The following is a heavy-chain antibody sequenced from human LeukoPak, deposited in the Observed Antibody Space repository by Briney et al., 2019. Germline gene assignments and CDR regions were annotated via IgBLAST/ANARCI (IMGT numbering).Heavy chain of an antibody. CDR2: INEDGSEK. CDR1: GFNFISYW. J-gene: IGHJ5*02. CDR3: ARIYLKQASAS. Sequence: AGGSLRLSCAASGFNFISYWMSWVRQAPGKGLEWVANINEDGSEKYYVDSVKGRFTISRDNAKNSVTLQMNSLRAEDTAVYYCARIYLKQASASWGQRTLVTVSS. D-gene: IGHD3-10*01. V-gene: IGHV3-7*01.